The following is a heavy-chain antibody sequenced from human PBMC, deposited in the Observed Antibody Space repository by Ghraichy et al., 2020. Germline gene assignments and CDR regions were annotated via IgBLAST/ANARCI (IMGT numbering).Heavy chain of an antibody. Sequence: ASVKVSCKASGYTFTGYYMHWVRQAPGQGLEWMGWINPNSGGTNYAQKFQGRVTMTRDTSISTAYMELSRLRSDDTAVYYCARTIVGAGWRIDYWGQGTLVTVSS. CDR3: ARTIVGAGWRIDY. CDR1: GYTFTGYY. CDR2: INPNSGGT. D-gene: IGHD1-26*01. V-gene: IGHV1-2*02. J-gene: IGHJ4*02.